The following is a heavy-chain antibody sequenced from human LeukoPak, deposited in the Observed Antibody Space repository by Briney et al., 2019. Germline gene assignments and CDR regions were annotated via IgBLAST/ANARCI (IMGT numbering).Heavy chain of an antibody. CDR1: GYSFTSYW. CDR3: ARHRYFQL. CDR2: IFPADSDT. V-gene: IGHV5-51*01. J-gene: IGHJ1*01. Sequence: PGESLKISCKGSGYSFTSYWVAWVRQMPGKGLEWMGIIFPADSDTRYSPSFQGQATISVDKSINTAYLQWSSLKASDTAMYYCARHRYFQLWGQGTLVTVSS.